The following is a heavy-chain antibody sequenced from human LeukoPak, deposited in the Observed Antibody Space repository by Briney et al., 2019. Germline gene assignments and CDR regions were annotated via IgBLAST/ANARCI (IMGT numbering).Heavy chain of an antibody. J-gene: IGHJ4*02. V-gene: IGHV1-18*01. Sequence: ASVKVSCKTSGYTFTNNAITWVGRAHGQGLEWLGWISVYNGNTNYAQKLQGRATMTTDTSTTTVYMELRSLRSDDTAVYYCARNHPYYYDSNGLYYFDYWGQGPLVTVSS. CDR1: GYTFTNNA. CDR2: ISVYNGNT. CDR3: ARNHPYYYDSNGLYYFDY. D-gene: IGHD3-22*01.